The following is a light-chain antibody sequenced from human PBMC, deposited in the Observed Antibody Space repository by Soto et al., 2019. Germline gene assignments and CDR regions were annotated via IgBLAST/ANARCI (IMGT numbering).Light chain of an antibody. CDR3: AAWDDSLNGPLYV. V-gene: IGLV1-44*01. CDR1: SSNIGSNT. Sequence: SVLTEPPSASGTPGQRVTISCSGSSSNIGSNTVNWYQQLPGTAPKLLIYSNNQRPSGVPDRFSGSKSGTSASLAISGLQSEDEADYYCAAWDDSLNGPLYVFGTGTKLTVL. CDR2: SNN. J-gene: IGLJ1*01.